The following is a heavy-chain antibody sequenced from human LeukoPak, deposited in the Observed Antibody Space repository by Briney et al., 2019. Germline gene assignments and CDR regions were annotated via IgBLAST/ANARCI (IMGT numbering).Heavy chain of an antibody. V-gene: IGHV4-59*08. Sequence: PSETLSLTCTVSGGSISNYYWSWIRQPPGKGLEWIGYIYYSGSANYNPPLKSRVTISVDTSKNQFSLRLSSVTAADTAMYYCARHIYTSAATNYFDYWGQGTLVTVSS. D-gene: IGHD6-19*01. CDR2: IYYSGSA. J-gene: IGHJ4*02. CDR1: GGSISNYY. CDR3: ARHIYTSAATNYFDY.